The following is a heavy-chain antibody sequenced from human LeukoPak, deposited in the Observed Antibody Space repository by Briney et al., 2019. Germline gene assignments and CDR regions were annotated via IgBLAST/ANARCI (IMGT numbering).Heavy chain of an antibody. Sequence: PSETLSLTCTVSGGSISSGGYYWSWICQHPGKGLEWIGYIYYSGSTYYNPSLKSRVTISVDTSKNQFSLKLSSVTAADTAVYYCARVSIHHYDILTGYYFDYWGQGTLVTVS. CDR3: ARVSIHHYDILTGYYFDY. CDR1: GGSISSGGYY. J-gene: IGHJ4*02. CDR2: IYYSGST. V-gene: IGHV4-31*03. D-gene: IGHD3-9*01.